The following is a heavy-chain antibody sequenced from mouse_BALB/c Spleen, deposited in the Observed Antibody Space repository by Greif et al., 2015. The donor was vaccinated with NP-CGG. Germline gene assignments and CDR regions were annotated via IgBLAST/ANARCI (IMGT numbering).Heavy chain of an antibody. J-gene: IGHJ3*01. V-gene: IGHV5-17*02. CDR2: ISSGSSTI. CDR3: AKGVDSSGFAY. D-gene: IGHD3-2*01. Sequence: EVQRVESGGGLVQPGGSRKLSCAASGFTFSSFGMHWVRQAPEKGLEWVAYISSGSSTIYYADTVKGRFTISRDNPKNTLFLQMTSLRSEDTAMYYCAKGVDSSGFAYWGQGTLVTVSA. CDR1: GFTFSSFG.